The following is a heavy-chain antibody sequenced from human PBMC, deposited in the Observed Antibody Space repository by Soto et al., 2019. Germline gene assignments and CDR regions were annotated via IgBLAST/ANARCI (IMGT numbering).Heavy chain of an antibody. CDR3: ARGSASYGSGSSGDY. D-gene: IGHD3-10*01. V-gene: IGHV3-21*01. CDR2: ISSSSSYI. Sequence: EVQLVESGGGLVKPGGSLRLSCAASGFTFSSYSMKWFRQAPGKGLEWVSSISSSSSYIYYADSVKGRFTISRDNAKNSLYLQMNSLRAEDTAVYYCARGSASYGSGSSGDYWGQGTLVTVSS. J-gene: IGHJ4*02. CDR1: GFTFSSYS.